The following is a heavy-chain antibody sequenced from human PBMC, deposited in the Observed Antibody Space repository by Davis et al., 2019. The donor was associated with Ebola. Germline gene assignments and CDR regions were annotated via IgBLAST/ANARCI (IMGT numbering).Heavy chain of an antibody. V-gene: IGHV1-2*02. CDR1: GYTFTGYY. D-gene: IGHD1-26*01. Sequence: ASVKVSCKASGYTFTGYYMHWVRQAPGQGLEWMGWINPNSGGTNYAQKFQGRVTMTRDTSISTAYMELSSLRSEDTAVYYCARDIVGAEDAFDIWGQGTMVTVSS. CDR3: ARDIVGAEDAFDI. CDR2: INPNSGGT. J-gene: IGHJ3*02.